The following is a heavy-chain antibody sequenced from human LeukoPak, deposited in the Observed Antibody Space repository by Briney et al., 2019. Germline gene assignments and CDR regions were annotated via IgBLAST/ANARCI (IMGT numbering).Heavy chain of an antibody. CDR1: GFTFSSYA. CDR2: ISGSGGST. Sequence: PGGSLRLSCAASGFTFSSYAMSWVRQAPGKGLEWVSAISGSGGSTYYADSVKGRFTISRDNSKNTLYLQMNSLRAEDTAVYYCAKDWGIWFGELPIVRDYWGQGTLVTVSS. J-gene: IGHJ4*02. V-gene: IGHV3-23*01. D-gene: IGHD3-10*01. CDR3: AKDWGIWFGELPIVRDY.